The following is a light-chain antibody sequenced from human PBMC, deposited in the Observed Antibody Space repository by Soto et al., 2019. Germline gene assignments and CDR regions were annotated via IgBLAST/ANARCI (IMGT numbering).Light chain of an antibody. V-gene: IGLV2-14*01. CDR2: DVT. Sequence: QSALTQPASVSGPPGQSITISCTGTSSDVGAYNYVSWYQHNPGKAPRLVIYDVTNRPSGISDRFSGSKSGNTASLTISGLLAEDEADYYCTAYTSISTYVFGTGTKLTVL. CDR1: SSDVGAYNY. CDR3: TAYTSISTYV. J-gene: IGLJ1*01.